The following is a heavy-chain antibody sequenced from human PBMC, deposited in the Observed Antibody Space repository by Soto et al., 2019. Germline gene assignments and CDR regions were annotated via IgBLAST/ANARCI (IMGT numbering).Heavy chain of an antibody. J-gene: IGHJ4*02. V-gene: IGHV3-23*01. CDR1: GFTFSNFA. D-gene: IGHD1-1*01. CDR3: ANPIPKTGTTFGF. CDR2: ISGSGDDT. Sequence: GGSLRLSCVASGFTFSNFAMAWVRQAPGEGLEWVSAISGSGDDTFYADSMKGRFTISRDNSKDTLYLQINSLRAEDTAVYYYANPIPKTGTTFGFWGQGTLVT.